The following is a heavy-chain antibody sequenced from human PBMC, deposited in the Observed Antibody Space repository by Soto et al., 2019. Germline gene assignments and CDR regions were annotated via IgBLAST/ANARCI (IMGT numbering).Heavy chain of an antibody. CDR2: MSGNGGDT. V-gene: IGHV3-23*01. Sequence: EVQLLESGGGLVQPGGSLRLSCAASGFTFSSYAMTWVRQAPGKGLEWVSAMSGNGGDTYYADSVKGRFTISRDYSKNTVYLQMNSLRAEDTAVYYCAKVATLITMVRGVYFDHWGQGTLVTVSA. D-gene: IGHD3-10*01. CDR3: AKVATLITMVRGVYFDH. CDR1: GFTFSSYA. J-gene: IGHJ4*02.